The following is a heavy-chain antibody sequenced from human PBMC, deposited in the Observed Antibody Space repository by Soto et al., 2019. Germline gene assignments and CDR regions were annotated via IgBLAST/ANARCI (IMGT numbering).Heavy chain of an antibody. CDR3: AHTALDTIGWQGDGMDV. D-gene: IGHD5-12*01. Sequence: QITLKESGPTLVKPTQTLTLTCTFSGFSLSTSGVGVGWIRQPPGKALAWLALIYWNDDKRYSPSLKSRLTSTKDTSKNPVGRTMTSTDPVDTATDYCAHTALDTIGWQGDGMDVWGQGTTVTVSS. J-gene: IGHJ6*02. V-gene: IGHV2-5*01. CDR2: IYWNDDK. CDR1: GFSLSTSGVG.